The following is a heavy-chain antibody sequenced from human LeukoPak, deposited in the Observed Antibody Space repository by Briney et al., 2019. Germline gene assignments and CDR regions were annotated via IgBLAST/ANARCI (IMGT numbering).Heavy chain of an antibody. CDR2: IKSKTDGGTT. CDR3: TTGTDIVVVPAAIAFDY. V-gene: IGHV3-15*01. D-gene: IGHD2-2*01. J-gene: IGHJ4*02. CDR1: GFTFSNAW. Sequence: GGSLRLSCAASGFTFSNAWMSWVRQAPGKGLEWVGRIKSKTDGGTTDYAAPVKGRFTISRDDSKNTLYLQMNSLKTEDTAVYYCTTGTDIVVVPAAIAFDYWGQATLVTVSS.